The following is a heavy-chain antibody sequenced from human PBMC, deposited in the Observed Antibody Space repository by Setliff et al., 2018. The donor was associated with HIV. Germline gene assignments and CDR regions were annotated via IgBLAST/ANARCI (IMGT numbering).Heavy chain of an antibody. CDR3: ARDDHYYDSGSYYSDWYFDL. Sequence: ASVKVSCKVFGFTLSEVSIHWVRQAPGKGLEWMGYFDPQDGETVYAQKFQGRVTMTEDTSIDTAYMELTRLRSEDTAVYYCARDDHYYDSGSYYSDWYFDLWGRGTLVTVSS. V-gene: IGHV1-24*01. J-gene: IGHJ2*01. D-gene: IGHD3-10*01. CDR1: GFTLSEVS. CDR2: FDPQDGET.